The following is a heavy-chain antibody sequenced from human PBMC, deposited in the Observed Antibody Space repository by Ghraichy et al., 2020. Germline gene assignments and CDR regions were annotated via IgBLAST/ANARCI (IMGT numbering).Heavy chain of an antibody. V-gene: IGHV1-69*06. CDR1: GGTFSSYA. CDR3: ARPLLRFLEWLDDYYYYYGMDV. J-gene: IGHJ6*02. Sequence: SVKVSCKASGGTFSSYAISWVRQAPGQGLKWMGGIIPIFGTANYAQKFQGRVTITADKSTSTAYMELSSLRSEDTAVYYCARPLLRFLEWLDDYYYYYGMDVWGQGTTVTVSS. CDR2: IIPIFGTA. D-gene: IGHD3-3*01.